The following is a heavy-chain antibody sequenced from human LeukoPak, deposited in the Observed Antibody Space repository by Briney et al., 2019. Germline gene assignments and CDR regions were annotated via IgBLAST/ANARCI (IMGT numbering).Heavy chain of an antibody. V-gene: IGHV4-59*12. Sequence: SETLSLTCTVSGGSISSYYWSWIRQPPGKGLEWIGYIYYSGSTNYNPSLKSRVTISVDTSKNQFSLKLSSVTAADTAVYYCARNYYDSSGYYVPDYWGQGTLVTVSS. D-gene: IGHD3-22*01. CDR1: GGSISSYY. CDR3: ARNYYDSSGYYVPDY. J-gene: IGHJ4*02. CDR2: IYYSGST.